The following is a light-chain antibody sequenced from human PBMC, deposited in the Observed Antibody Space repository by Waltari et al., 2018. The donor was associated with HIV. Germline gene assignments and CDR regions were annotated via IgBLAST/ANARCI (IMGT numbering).Light chain of an antibody. CDR2: KND. V-gene: IGLV1-47*01. CDR1: ISNIGNSF. Sequence: QSVLSQPPSASGTPGQNTSISCSGDISNIGNSFVSWYQQHPEMAPRRLIYKNDQRPSGVPYRFSGSKSDTSASLAISELRFEDEADYHCSTWDDSLSHWVFGGGTKLTVL. J-gene: IGLJ3*02. CDR3: STWDDSLSHWV.